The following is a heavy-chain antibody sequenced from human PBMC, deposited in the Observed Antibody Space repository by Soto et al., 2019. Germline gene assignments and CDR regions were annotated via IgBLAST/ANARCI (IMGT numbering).Heavy chain of an antibody. D-gene: IGHD2-15*01. CDR3: AKETYSGPLDY. Sequence: QVQLVESGGGVVQPGRSLRLSCAASGFTFSSYGMHWVRQAPGKGLEWVAVISYDGSNKYYADSVKGRFTISRENSKNTLYLQMNSLRAEDTAVYYCAKETYSGPLDYWGKGTLVTVSS. J-gene: IGHJ4*02. V-gene: IGHV3-30*18. CDR2: ISYDGSNK. CDR1: GFTFSSYG.